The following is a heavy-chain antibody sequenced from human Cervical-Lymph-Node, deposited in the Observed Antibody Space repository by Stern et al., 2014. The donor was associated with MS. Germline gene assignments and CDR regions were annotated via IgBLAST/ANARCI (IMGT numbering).Heavy chain of an antibody. V-gene: IGHV1-69*01. CDR3: ATVTTVTVGSMDV. J-gene: IGHJ6*02. CDR2: IIPIFGTP. Sequence: QVQLVESGAEVKKPGSSVKVSCKVSGGTFSSQAINWVRQAPGQGLEWVGGIIPIFGTPNYAPKVQDRVTITADGSTSTAYMDLSSLRSEDTAVYYCATVTTVTVGSMDVWVQGTTVTVSS. CDR1: GGTFSSQA. D-gene: IGHD4-17*01.